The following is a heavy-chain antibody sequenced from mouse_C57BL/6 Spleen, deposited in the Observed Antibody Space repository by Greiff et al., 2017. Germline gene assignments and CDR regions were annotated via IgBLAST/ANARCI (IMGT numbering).Heavy chain of an antibody. Sequence: VQLQQSGPELVKPGASVKISCKASGYTFTDYYMNWVKQSPGKSLEWIGDINPNNGGTSYNQKFKGKATLTVDKSSSTAYMELRSLTSEDSAVYYCARYGSSFAYWGQGTLVTVSA. J-gene: IGHJ3*01. CDR3: ARYGSSFAY. CDR1: GYTFTDYY. D-gene: IGHD1-3*01. V-gene: IGHV1-26*01. CDR2: INPNNGGT.